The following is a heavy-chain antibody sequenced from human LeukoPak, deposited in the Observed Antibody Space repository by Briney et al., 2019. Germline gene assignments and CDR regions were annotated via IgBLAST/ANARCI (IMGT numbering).Heavy chain of an antibody. CDR2: ISGSGGGT. Sequence: GGSLRLSCAASGFTFSSYAMSWVRQAPGKGLEWVSAISGSGGGTYYADSVKGRFTISRDNSKNTLYLQMNSLRAEDTAVYYCAKDRRAVTPPNWFDPWGQGTLVTVSS. CDR1: GFTFSSYA. CDR3: AKDRRAVTPPNWFDP. J-gene: IGHJ5*02. V-gene: IGHV3-23*01. D-gene: IGHD4-17*01.